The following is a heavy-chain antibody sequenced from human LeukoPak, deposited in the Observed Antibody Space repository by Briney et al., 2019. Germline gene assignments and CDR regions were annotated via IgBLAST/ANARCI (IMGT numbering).Heavy chain of an antibody. D-gene: IGHD2-15*01. CDR3: ASLVCSGGSCYQFDY. V-gene: IGHV4-30-4*01. CDR1: GGSISSGDYY. CDR2: IYYSGST. J-gene: IGHJ4*02. Sequence: PSQTLSLTCTVSGGSISSGDYYWSWIRQPPGKGLEWIGYIYYSGSTYYNPSLKSRVTISVDTSKNQLSLKLSSVTAADTAVYYCASLVCSGGSCYQFDYWGQGTLVTVSS.